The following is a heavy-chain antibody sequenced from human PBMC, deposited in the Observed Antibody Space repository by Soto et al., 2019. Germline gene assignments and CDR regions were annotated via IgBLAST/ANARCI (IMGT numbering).Heavy chain of an antibody. V-gene: IGHV4-59*01. CDR1: GGSISSYY. D-gene: IGHD6-19*01. CDR3: ARVSSDSSGWYGVRGWYFDL. J-gene: IGHJ2*01. CDR2: IYYSGST. Sequence: QVQLQESGPGLVKPSETLSLTCTVSGGSISSYYWSWIRQPPGKGLEWIGYIYYSGSTNYNPSLKSRVTISVDTSKNQFSLKLSSVTAADTAVYYCARVSSDSSGWYGVRGWYFDLWGRGTLVTVSS.